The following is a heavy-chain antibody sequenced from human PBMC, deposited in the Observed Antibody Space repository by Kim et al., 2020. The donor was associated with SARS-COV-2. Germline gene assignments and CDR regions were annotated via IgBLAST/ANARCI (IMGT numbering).Heavy chain of an antibody. CDR3: ASNPPGVPFDY. Sequence: SETLSLTCAVYGGSFSGYYWSWIRQPPGKGLEWIGEINHSGSTNYNPSLKSRVTISVDTSKNQFSLKLSSVTAADTAVYYCASNPPGVPFDYWGQGTLVTVSS. V-gene: IGHV4-34*01. CDR2: INHSGST. J-gene: IGHJ4*02. CDR1: GGSFSGYY.